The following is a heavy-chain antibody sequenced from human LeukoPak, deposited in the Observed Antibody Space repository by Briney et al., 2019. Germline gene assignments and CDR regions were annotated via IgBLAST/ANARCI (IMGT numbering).Heavy chain of an antibody. Sequence: GGSLRLSCAAPGFTFSSYWMSWVRQAPGKGLEWVANIKQDGSEKYYVDSVKGRFTISRDNAKNSLYLQMNSLRAEDTAMYYCARELRDGFNYFDYWGQGTLVTVSS. V-gene: IGHV3-7*01. CDR1: GFTFSSYW. CDR2: IKQDGSEK. D-gene: IGHD5-24*01. CDR3: ARELRDGFNYFDY. J-gene: IGHJ4*02.